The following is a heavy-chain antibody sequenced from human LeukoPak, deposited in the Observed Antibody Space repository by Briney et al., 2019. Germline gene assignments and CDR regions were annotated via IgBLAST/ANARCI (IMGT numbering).Heavy chain of an antibody. CDR2: IKTDGSEK. J-gene: IGHJ4*02. V-gene: IGHV3-7*01. CDR1: GFTFNSYW. D-gene: IGHD3-22*01. Sequence: GGSLRLSCAASGFTFNSYWMNWVRQALGKGLEWVANIKTDGSEKYYLDSVKGRFTISRENAKNSLYLQMNRLRAEDTAVYYCARDINYYDSSGYYKDYWGQGTLVTVSS. CDR3: ARDINYYDSSGYYKDY.